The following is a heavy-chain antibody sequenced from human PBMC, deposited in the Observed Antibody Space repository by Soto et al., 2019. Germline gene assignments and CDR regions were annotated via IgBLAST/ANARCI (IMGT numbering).Heavy chain of an antibody. CDR1: GGTFSSYA. Sequence: GASVKVSCKASGGTFSSYAISWVRQAPGQGLEWMGGIIPIFGTANYAQKFQGRVTITADESTSTAYMELSSLRSEDTAVYYCARGRKIVLMVYAPHDAFDIWGQRTMVTVSS. CDR2: IIPIFGTA. CDR3: ARGRKIVLMVYAPHDAFDI. V-gene: IGHV1-69*13. D-gene: IGHD2-8*01. J-gene: IGHJ3*02.